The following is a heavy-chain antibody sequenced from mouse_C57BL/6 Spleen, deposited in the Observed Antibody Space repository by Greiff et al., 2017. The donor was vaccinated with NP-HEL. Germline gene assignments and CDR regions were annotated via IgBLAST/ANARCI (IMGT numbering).Heavy chain of an antibody. J-gene: IGHJ4*01. Sequence: VQLQQSGPELVKPGASVKISCKASGYAFSSSWMNWVKQRPGKGLEWIGRIYPGDGDTNYNGKFKGKATLTADKSSSTAYMQLSSLTSEYSAVYFCARGGSSGYGDAMDYWGQGTSVTVSS. V-gene: IGHV1-82*01. CDR3: ARGGSSGYGDAMDY. CDR1: GYAFSSSW. CDR2: IYPGDGDT. D-gene: IGHD3-2*02.